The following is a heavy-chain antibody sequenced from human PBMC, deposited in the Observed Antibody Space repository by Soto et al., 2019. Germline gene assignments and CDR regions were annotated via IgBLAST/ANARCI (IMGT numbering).Heavy chain of an antibody. V-gene: IGHV4-31*03. CDR2: IYYSGST. CDR3: ARKQAGYFSGIGY. D-gene: IGHD2-15*01. CDR1: GGSISSGGYY. Sequence: SETLSLTCTVSGGSISSGGYYWSWIRQHPGKGLEWIGYIYYSGSTYYNPSLKSRVTISVDTSKNQFSLKLSSVTVADTAVYFCARKQAGYFSGIGYWGQGTLVTVSS. J-gene: IGHJ4*02.